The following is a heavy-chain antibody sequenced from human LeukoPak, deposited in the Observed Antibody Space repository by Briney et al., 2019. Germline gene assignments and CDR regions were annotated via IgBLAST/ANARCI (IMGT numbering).Heavy chain of an antibody. CDR1: GGSISGSSYY. Sequence: SETLSLTCTVSGGSISGSSYYWGWIRQPPGKWLECIGRIYYIGSTYYTPPLKSQVTISVDTSKNQFSLKLNSVTAADTAVYYCARGYYDSSSYYQSPIFDYWGQGTLVTVSS. J-gene: IGHJ4*02. CDR3: ARGYYDSSSYYQSPIFDY. CDR2: IYYIGST. D-gene: IGHD3-22*01. V-gene: IGHV4-39*07.